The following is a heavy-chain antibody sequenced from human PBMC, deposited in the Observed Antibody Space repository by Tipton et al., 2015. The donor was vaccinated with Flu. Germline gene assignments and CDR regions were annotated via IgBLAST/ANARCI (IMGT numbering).Heavy chain of an antibody. D-gene: IGHD1-26*01. CDR1: GYSISSGYY. CDR2: IYHSGST. V-gene: IGHV4-38-2*01. CDR3: ARGGWEPHAGWFDP. J-gene: IGHJ5*02. Sequence: LRLSCAVSGYSISSGYYWGWVRQPPGKGLEWIGTIYHSGSTYYNPSLKSRVSISLDKSKNQFSLNQNSMTTADTAVFYCARGGWEPHAGWFDPWSQGILVTVSS.